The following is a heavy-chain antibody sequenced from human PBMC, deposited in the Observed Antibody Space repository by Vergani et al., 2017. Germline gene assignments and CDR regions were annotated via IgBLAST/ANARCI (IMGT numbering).Heavy chain of an antibody. CDR3: ARRGPWGVRGVIITTRHNWFDP. D-gene: IGHD3-10*01. V-gene: IGHV4-39*01. CDR2: IYYSWST. Sequence: QLQLQESGPGLVKPSETLSLTCTVSGGSISSSSYYWGWIRQPPGKGLEWIGSIYYSWSTYYNPSLKSRVTISVDTSKNQFSLKLSSVTAADTAVYYCARRGPWGVRGVIITTRHNWFDPWGQGTLVTVSS. J-gene: IGHJ5*02. CDR1: GGSISSSSYY.